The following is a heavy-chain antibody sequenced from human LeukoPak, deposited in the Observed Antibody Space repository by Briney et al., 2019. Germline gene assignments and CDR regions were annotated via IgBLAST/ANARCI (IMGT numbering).Heavy chain of an antibody. CDR1: GYTFTSDG. CDR2: ITTYNGNT. V-gene: IGHV1-18*01. J-gene: IGHJ6*02. CDR3: ARGTGYYYYDMDV. D-gene: IGHD1-14*01. Sequence: ASVKVSCKASGYTFTSDGISWVRQAPGQGLEWMGWITTYNGNTNYAQKVQGRVTMTTDTSTSTACMELRRLRSDDTAVYYCARGTGYYYYDMDVWGQGTTVTVSS.